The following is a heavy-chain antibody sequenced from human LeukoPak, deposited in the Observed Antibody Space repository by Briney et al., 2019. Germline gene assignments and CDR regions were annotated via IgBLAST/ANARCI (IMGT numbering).Heavy chain of an antibody. CDR2: IYSGGST. D-gene: IGHD2/OR15-2a*01. J-gene: IGHJ4*02. V-gene: IGHV3-53*01. Sequence: GGSLRLSCAASGFTVSSNYMSWVRQAPGKGLEWVSVIYSGGSTYYADSVKGRFTISRDNSKNTLYLQMNSLRAEDTAVYYCASSHSSTFYSLYFDYWGQGTLVTVSS. CDR3: ASSHSSTFYSLYFDY. CDR1: GFTVSSNY.